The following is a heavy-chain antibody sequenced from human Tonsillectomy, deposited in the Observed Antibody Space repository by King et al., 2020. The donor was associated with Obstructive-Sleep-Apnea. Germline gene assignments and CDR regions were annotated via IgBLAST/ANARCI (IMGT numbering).Heavy chain of an antibody. Sequence: QLVQSGAEVKKPGASVKVSCKDSGYTFSGNYIHWVRQAPGQGLEWMGWINTNSGGTNYALKFQGRVTMTRDTSISTVYMELSRLRSDDTAVYFCARELIAAAGIGAWFDPWGQGTLVTVSS. CDR2: INTNSGGT. CDR3: ARELIAAAGIGAWFDP. D-gene: IGHD6-13*01. CDR1: GYTFSGNY. V-gene: IGHV1-2*02. J-gene: IGHJ5*02.